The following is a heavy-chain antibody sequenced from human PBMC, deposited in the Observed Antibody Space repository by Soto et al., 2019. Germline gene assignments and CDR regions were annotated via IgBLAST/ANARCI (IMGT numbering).Heavy chain of an antibody. CDR1: GGTFSSYA. V-gene: IGHV1-69*13. CDR3: ARGRRQQLVRGAFDI. Sequence: ASVKVSFKASGGTFSSYAISWLRQAPGQGLEWMGGIIPIFGTANYAQKFQGRVTITADESTSTAYMELSSLRSEDTAAYYCARGRRQQLVRGAFDIWGQGTMVTVSS. J-gene: IGHJ3*02. CDR2: IIPIFGTA. D-gene: IGHD6-13*01.